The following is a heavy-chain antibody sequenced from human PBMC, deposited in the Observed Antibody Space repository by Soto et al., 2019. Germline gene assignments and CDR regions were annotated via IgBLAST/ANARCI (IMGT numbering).Heavy chain of an antibody. V-gene: IGHV4-39*01. J-gene: IGHJ4*02. CDR3: GRLVGNSWIDY. Sequence: PSEPLCHTYTVSDDSIIDITYYCGWNRQPPGKGLEWIGTFYYGGSTFFNPYLKSRLTISVDTSQNQFSLHLTSVTPEDTAVYYCGRLVGNSWIDYWGQGTLVTVSS. D-gene: IGHD6-13*01. CDR1: DDSIIDITYY. CDR2: FYYGGST.